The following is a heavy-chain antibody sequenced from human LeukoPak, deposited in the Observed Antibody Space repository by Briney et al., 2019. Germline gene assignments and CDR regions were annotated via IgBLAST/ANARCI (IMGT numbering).Heavy chain of an antibody. J-gene: IGHJ3*02. CDR2: IYTSGST. CDR1: GGSISSGSYY. CDR3: ARDRDAFDI. Sequence: SETLSLTCTVSGGSISSGSYYWSWIRHPAGKGLEWIGRIYTSGSTNYNPSLKSRVTISVDTPKNQFSLTLSSVTAADTAVYYCARDRDAFDIWGQGTMVTVSS. V-gene: IGHV4-61*02.